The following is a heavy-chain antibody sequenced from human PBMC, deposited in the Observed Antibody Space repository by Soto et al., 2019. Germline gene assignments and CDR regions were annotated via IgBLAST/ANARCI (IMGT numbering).Heavy chain of an antibody. J-gene: IGHJ4*02. CDR3: ASGAGDYATPFDY. CDR2: IHYSGNS. Sequence: SETLSLTRTVSCASVTTTYWSWIRQPPGKGLEWIGYIHYSGNSFYNPSLKSRVTMSVDTYKNQFSLRLTSVTATDTAVYFCASGAGDYATPFDYWGPGTLVTVSS. CDR1: CASVTTTY. V-gene: IGHV4-59*02. D-gene: IGHD4-17*01.